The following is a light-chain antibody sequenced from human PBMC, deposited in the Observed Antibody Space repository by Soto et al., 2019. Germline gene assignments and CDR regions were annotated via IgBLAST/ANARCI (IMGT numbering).Light chain of an antibody. CDR3: QKYNNWPPGT. Sequence: EIVMTQSPATLSVSPGERATLSCRASQSVSSNLAWYQQKPGQAPRLLIYGASTRATGIPARFSGSGSGTEFTLTISSLQSEDFAVYYCQKYNNWPPGTLGSGTKVDIK. CDR1: QSVSSN. J-gene: IGKJ3*01. V-gene: IGKV3-15*01. CDR2: GAS.